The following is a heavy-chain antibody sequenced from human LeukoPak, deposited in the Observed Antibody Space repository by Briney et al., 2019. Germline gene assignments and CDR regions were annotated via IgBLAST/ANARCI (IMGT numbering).Heavy chain of an antibody. CDR3: ATRKLGNDY. V-gene: IGHV1-18*01. J-gene: IGHJ4*02. D-gene: IGHD7-27*01. Sequence: ASVKVSCKASGYTFINYDFSWVRQAPGQGLEWMGWISTYNGNTNYAQKLQGRVTMTTDTSTSTAYMELRSLRSDDTAVYYCATRKLGNDYWGQGTLVTVSS. CDR1: GYTFINYD. CDR2: ISTYNGNT.